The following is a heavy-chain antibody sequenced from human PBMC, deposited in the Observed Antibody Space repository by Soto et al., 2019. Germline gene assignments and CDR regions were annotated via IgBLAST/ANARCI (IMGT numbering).Heavy chain of an antibody. J-gene: IGHJ3*02. V-gene: IGHV1-18*01. CDR1: GYTFTSYG. CDR2: ISAYNGNT. CDR3: ATDWSFDI. Sequence: ASVKVSCKASGYTFTSYGISWVRQAPGQGLEWMGWISAYNGNTNYAQKLQGRVTMTEDTSTDTAYMELSSLRSEDTAVYYCATDWSFDIWGQGTMVTVSS.